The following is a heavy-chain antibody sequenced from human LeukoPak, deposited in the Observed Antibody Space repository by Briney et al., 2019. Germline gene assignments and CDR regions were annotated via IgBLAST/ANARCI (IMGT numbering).Heavy chain of an antibody. D-gene: IGHD1-1*01. V-gene: IGHV4-34*01. J-gene: IGHJ4*03. CDR1: GGTVSAYY. CDR2: INHRGHT. CDR3: ARGPTISETGYFDY. Sequence: PSETLSFTCAVYGGTVSAYYWRWIRQSPGKGLEWIAEINHRGHTNYNPSVKSRVSISVDTSKNQFSLKVTSLTAADTAVYYCARGPTISETGYFDYWGQGTLDTVSS.